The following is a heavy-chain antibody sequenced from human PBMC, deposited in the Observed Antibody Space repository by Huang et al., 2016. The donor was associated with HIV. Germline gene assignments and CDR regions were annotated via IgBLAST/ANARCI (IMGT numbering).Heavy chain of an antibody. CDR2: ISPIFGTA. Sequence: QVQLVQSGAEVKKPGSSVKVSCKASGGTFSSYAISWVRQAPGQGLEWVGGISPIFGTANDAQKFQGRGTITADESTSTAYMELNSLRSEDTAVYYCARAGRRTKNYWFDPWGQGTLVTVSS. CDR1: GGTFSSYA. CDR3: ARAGRRTKNYWFDP. J-gene: IGHJ5*02. V-gene: IGHV1-69*13.